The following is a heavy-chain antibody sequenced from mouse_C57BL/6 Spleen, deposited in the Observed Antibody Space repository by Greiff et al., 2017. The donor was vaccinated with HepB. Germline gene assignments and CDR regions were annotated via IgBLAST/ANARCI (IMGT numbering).Heavy chain of an antibody. CDR1: GFTFSSYT. D-gene: IGHD1-1*01. Sequence: EVQLVESGGGLVKPGGSLKLSCAASGFTFSSYTMSWVRQTPEKRLEWVATISGGGGNTYYPDSVKGRFTISRDNAKNTLYLQMSSLRSEDTALYYCASSLYYGSSYPFAYWGQGTLVTVSA. J-gene: IGHJ3*01. CDR2: ISGGGGNT. CDR3: ASSLYYGSSYPFAY. V-gene: IGHV5-9*01.